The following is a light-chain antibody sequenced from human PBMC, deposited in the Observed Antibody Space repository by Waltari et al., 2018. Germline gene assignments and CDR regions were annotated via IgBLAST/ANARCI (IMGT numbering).Light chain of an antibody. J-gene: IGLJ2*01. CDR2: RNH. V-gene: IGLV1-47*01. Sequence: QSVLTQPPSASGTPGQRVSISCSGSISNIGSNWVYWYQRIPGTPPKLLIYRNHQRPSGVPDRFSVSKSGTSASLAISGLRSEDEADYYCAAWDDRLSGHVVFGGGTKLTVL. CDR3: AAWDDRLSGHVV. CDR1: ISNIGSNW.